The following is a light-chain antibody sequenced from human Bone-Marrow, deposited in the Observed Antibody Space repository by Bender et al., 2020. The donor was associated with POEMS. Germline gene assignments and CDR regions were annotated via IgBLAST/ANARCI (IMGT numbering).Light chain of an antibody. Sequence: QSALTQPASVSGSPGQSITISCTGTSSDVGGYNFVSWYQQHPGKAPKLIIHEGYKRPSGVSNRFSGSKSGNTASLTISGLLPEDEADYYCSSFTSSSDFFYVFGTGTKVTVL. CDR2: EGY. V-gene: IGLV2-14*02. J-gene: IGLJ1*01. CDR3: SSFTSSSDFFYV. CDR1: SSDVGGYNF.